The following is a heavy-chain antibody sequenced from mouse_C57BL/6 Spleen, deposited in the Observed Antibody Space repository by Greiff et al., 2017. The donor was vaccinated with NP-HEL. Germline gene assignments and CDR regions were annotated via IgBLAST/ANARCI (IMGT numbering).Heavy chain of an antibody. D-gene: IGHD2-4*01. CDR1: GFTFSSYG. CDR3: ARQDDYDGPSYAMDY. V-gene: IGHV5-6*01. J-gene: IGHJ4*01. Sequence: EVQGVESGGDLVKPGGSLKLSCAASGFTFSSYGMSLVRQTPDKRLAWVATISSGGSYTYYPDSVKGRFTLSRDNATNTLYLQMSSLKSEDTAMYYCARQDDYDGPSYAMDYWGQGTSVTVSS. CDR2: ISSGGSYT.